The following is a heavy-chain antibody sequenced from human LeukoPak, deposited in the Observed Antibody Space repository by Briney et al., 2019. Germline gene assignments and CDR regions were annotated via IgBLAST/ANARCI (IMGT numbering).Heavy chain of an antibody. Sequence: KPSETLSLTCTVSGGSISSSSYYWGWIRQPPGKGLEWIGSIYYSGSTYYSPSLKSRVTMSVDTSKNQFSLKLSSVTAADTAVYYCARHGSASGWYRSHFDYWVQGTLVTVSS. J-gene: IGHJ4*02. CDR1: GGSISSSSYY. V-gene: IGHV4-39*01. CDR3: ARHGSASGWYRSHFDY. D-gene: IGHD6-19*01. CDR2: IYYSGST.